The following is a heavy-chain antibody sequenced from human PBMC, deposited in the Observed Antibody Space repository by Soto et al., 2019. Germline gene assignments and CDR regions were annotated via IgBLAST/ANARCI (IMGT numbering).Heavy chain of an antibody. D-gene: IGHD6-6*01. CDR2: ISIRGGDE. Sequence: QVQLVESGGGVVQPGKSLRLSCAASGFTFSSYAMHWARQAPGEGLEWVTVISIRGGDEYYAESVRGRFTISRDDSKNTMYLQMDSLRVEDTAVYYCARGTIVARQHLDYWGQGPLVTVSS. V-gene: IGHV3-30*03. J-gene: IGHJ4*02. CDR3: ARGTIVARQHLDY. CDR1: GFTFSSYA.